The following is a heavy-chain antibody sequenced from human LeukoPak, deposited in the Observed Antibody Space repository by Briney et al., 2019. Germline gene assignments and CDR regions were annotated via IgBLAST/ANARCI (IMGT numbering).Heavy chain of an antibody. CDR1: GYSIRSGFY. J-gene: IGHJ4*02. D-gene: IGHD3-22*01. V-gene: IGHV4-38-2*02. CDR2: IYHSGIT. Sequence: SETLSLTCTVSGYSIRSGFYWGWIRQPPGKGLEWIGNIYHSGITYYTPSLKSRVTISVDTPKNQFYLKLSSVTAGDTAVYYCARVGSPGYDSSGYYYGSSRHYFDYWGQGTLVTASS. CDR3: ARVGSPGYDSSGYYYGSSRHYFDY.